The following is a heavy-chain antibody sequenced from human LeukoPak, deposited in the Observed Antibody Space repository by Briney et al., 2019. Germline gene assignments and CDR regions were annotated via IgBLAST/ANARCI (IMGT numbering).Heavy chain of an antibody. CDR2: INHTGST. D-gene: IGHD2/OR15-2a*01. Sequence: SETLSLTCAVYGGSFSGYYWSWIRQPPGKGLEWIGEINHTGSTNYNTSLKSRVTISVDTSKNQFSLKLNSVPAADTAVYYCARILYSNNIDYWGQGTLVTVSS. J-gene: IGHJ4*02. CDR1: GGSFSGYY. V-gene: IGHV4-34*01. CDR3: ARILYSNNIDY.